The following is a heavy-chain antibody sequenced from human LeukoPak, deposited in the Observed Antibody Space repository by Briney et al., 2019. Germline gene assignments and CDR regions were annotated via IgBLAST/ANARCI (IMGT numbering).Heavy chain of an antibody. Sequence: PGGSLRLSCAASGFTFSSYAMGWVRQAPGKGLEWVSAISGSGGSTYYADSVKGRFTISRDNSKNTLYLQMNSLRAEDTAVYYCAKDLFLYGSGSYTDPIDYWGQGTLVTVSS. D-gene: IGHD3-10*01. V-gene: IGHV3-23*01. J-gene: IGHJ4*02. CDR2: ISGSGGST. CDR3: AKDLFLYGSGSYTDPIDY. CDR1: GFTFSSYA.